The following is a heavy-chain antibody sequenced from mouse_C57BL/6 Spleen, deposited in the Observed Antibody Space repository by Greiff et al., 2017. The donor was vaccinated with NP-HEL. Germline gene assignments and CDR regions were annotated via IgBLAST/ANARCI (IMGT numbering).Heavy chain of an antibody. CDR1: GYTFTSYW. D-gene: IGHD2-5*01. CDR2: IDPSDSYT. V-gene: IGHV1-69*01. CDR3: ARSYYSNYDLFAY. J-gene: IGHJ3*01. Sequence: QVQLQQPGAELVMPGASVKLSCKASGYTFTSYWMHWVKQRPGQGLEWIGEIDPSDSYTNYNQKFKGKSTLTVDKSSSTAYMQLSSLTSEDSAVYYCARSYYSNYDLFAYWGQGTLVTVSA.